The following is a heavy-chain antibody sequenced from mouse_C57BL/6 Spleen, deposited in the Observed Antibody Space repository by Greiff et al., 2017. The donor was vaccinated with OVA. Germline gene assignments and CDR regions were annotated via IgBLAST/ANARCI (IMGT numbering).Heavy chain of an antibody. CDR2: IYPGDGDT. J-gene: IGHJ1*03. D-gene: IGHD4-1*01. Sequence: VQLQQSGPELVKPGASVKISCKASGYAFSSSWMNWVKQRPGKGLEWIGRIYPGDGDTNYNGKFKGKATLTADKSSSTAYMQLSSLTSEDSAVYFCARSRNWDDWYFDVWGTGTTVTVSS. CDR3: ARSRNWDDWYFDV. V-gene: IGHV1-82*01. CDR1: GYAFSSSW.